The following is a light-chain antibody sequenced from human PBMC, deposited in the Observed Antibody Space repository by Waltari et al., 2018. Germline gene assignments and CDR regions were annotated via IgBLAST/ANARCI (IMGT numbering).Light chain of an antibody. CDR3: MQGTHWPYT. CDR2: KVS. J-gene: IGKJ2*01. V-gene: IGKV2-30*02. Sequence: VVMTQSPLSLPVTLGQPASISCKSSQSLVHSDGHIHLNWFQQRPGQSPRRLIYKVSSRDSGVPDRFSGSGSGTDFTLKISRVEAEDVGVYYCMQGTHWPYTFGQGTKLDIK. CDR1: QSLVHSDGHIH.